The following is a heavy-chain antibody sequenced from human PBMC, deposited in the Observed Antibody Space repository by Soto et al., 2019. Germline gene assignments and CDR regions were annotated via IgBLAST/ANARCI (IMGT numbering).Heavy chain of an antibody. CDR3: ARGSQFGEICLGLD. J-gene: IGHJ4*02. CDR2: INPNNGKT. D-gene: IGHD3-10*01. V-gene: IGHV1-18*01. Sequence: QGKLVQSGGEVKKPGASVKVFCKASGYTFNDYGISWVRQAPGQGLEYMGWINPNNGKTHYAQNYQGRVTMTTDTSTSTAYMELRSLISDDTAVYYCARGSQFGEICLGLDWGQGTLVTVSS. CDR1: GYTFNDYG.